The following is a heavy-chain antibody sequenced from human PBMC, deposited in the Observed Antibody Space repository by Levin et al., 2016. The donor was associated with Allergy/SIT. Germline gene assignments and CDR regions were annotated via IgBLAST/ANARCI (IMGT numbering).Heavy chain of an antibody. CDR2: IHESGSA. V-gene: IGHV4-61*01. D-gene: IGHD3-10*01. Sequence: SETLSLTCTVSGDSVSSGNNFWSWIRQPPGRGLEWIGYIHESGSANYNPSLKSRVTISVDTSKNQFSLKLSSVAAADTAVYYCARAPGGIPMEGHFDFWGQGTLVTVSS. CDR1: GDSVSSGNNF. J-gene: IGHJ4*02. CDR3: ARAPGGIPMEGHFDF.